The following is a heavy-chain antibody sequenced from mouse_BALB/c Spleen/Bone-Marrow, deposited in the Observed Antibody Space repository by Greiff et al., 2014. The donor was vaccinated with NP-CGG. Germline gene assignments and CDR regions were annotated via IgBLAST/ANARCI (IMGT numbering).Heavy chain of an antibody. CDR1: GFSLTTYG. J-gene: IGHJ4*01. Sequence: VKLVESGPGLVAPSQSLSITCTVSGFSLTTYGVHWVRQPPGKGLEWLGVIWADGSTNYNSALMSRLNISKDNSKSQVFLKMNSLQTDDTAMYYYARITTATGAIDYWGQGTSVTVSS. V-gene: IGHV2-9*02. CDR3: ARITTATGAIDY. D-gene: IGHD1-2*01. CDR2: IWADGST.